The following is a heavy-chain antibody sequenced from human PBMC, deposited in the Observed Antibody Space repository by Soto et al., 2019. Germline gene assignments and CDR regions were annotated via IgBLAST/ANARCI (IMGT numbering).Heavy chain of an antibody. CDR1: GYTFTSYY. Sequence: TSVKVSCKASGYTFTSYYMHWVRQTPGQGLEWMGIINPSGGSTSYAQKFQGRVTMTRDTSTSTVYMELSSLRSEDTAVYYCARDFGRYYGVVWDYYGMDVWGQGTTVTVPS. D-gene: IGHD3-10*01. J-gene: IGHJ6*02. CDR2: INPSGGST. V-gene: IGHV1-46*01. CDR3: ARDFGRYYGVVWDYYGMDV.